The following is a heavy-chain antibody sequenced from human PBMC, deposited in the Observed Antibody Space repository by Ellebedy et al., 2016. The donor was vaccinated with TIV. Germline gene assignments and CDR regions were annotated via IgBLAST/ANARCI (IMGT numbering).Heavy chain of an antibody. CDR1: GLTVRTNY. J-gene: IGHJ4*02. CDR3: ARNPNGSHYG. V-gene: IGHV3-53*01. Sequence: PGGSLRPSCAAPGLTVRTNYMIWVRQAQGKGLEWVSLIYRGGRTYYADSVKGRSTTSIDNSKNTLYLQMNSLRAEDTAVYYCARNPNGSHYGWGRGTLVTVSS. D-gene: IGHD1-26*01. CDR2: IYRGGRT.